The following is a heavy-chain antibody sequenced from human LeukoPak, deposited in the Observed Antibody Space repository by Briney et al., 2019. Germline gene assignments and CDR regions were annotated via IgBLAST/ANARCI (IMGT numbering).Heavy chain of an antibody. CDR3: AKSNGYGLVDI. D-gene: IGHD3-10*01. V-gene: IGHV4-59*12. Sequence: SETLSLTCTVSGGSISSYYWSWIRQPPGKGLEWIGYIYYSVSTNYSPSLKSRVTISLDTSRNQFSLKLNSVTAADTAVYYCAKSNGYGLVDIWGQGTMVTVSS. J-gene: IGHJ3*02. CDR1: GGSISSYY. CDR2: IYYSVST.